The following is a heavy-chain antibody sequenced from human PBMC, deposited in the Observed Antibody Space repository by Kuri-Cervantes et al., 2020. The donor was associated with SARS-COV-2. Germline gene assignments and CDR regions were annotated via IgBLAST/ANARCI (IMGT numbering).Heavy chain of an antibody. D-gene: IGHD3-3*01. CDR2: ISSGSRHT. J-gene: IGHJ4*02. CDR3: ARGEGFLEWFPIDS. CDR1: GFSFSASP. V-gene: IGHV3-21*01. Sequence: GESLKISCAASGFSFSASPMNWVHQAPGRGLEWVSSISSGSRHTYYADSVKGRFTISRDNAKNSLYLQMNTLRAEDTAVYYCARGEGFLEWFPIDSWGQGTLVTVSS.